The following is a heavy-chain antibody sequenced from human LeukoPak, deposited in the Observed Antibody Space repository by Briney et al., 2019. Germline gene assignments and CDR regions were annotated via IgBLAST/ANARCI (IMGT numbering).Heavy chain of an antibody. D-gene: IGHD1-26*01. J-gene: IGHJ4*02. CDR3: SRESGPFCPFGY. CDR1: GGSISGTNW. V-gene: IGHV4/OR15-8*02. Sequence: SETLSLTCGVSGGSISGTNWWSWVRQPPGRGLEWIGEISLAGQTNCNPSLNGRVTMSLDKSSNQLSLHLTSVTAADTATYFCSRESGPFCPFGYWGQGTLVIVSS. CDR2: ISLAGQT.